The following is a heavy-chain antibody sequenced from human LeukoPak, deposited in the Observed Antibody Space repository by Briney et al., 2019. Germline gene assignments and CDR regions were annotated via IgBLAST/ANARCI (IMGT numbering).Heavy chain of an antibody. Sequence: PSETLSLTCTVSGASISGSTYYWAWIRQPPGKGLEGIGNFYDGGFTHYNPSLKSRVTISADTSKNHFSLNLSSATAADTAVYYCARQSRPNYVRGNYPYYLDYWTQGSLVSVSS. CDR3: ARQSRPNYVRGNYPYYLDY. D-gene: IGHD3-16*01. V-gene: IGHV4-39*01. J-gene: IGHJ4*02. CDR2: FYDGGFT. CDR1: GASISGSTYY.